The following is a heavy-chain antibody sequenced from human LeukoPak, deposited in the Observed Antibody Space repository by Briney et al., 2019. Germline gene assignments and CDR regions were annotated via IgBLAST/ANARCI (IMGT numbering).Heavy chain of an antibody. CDR3: ARRPDYGDYVRFDY. V-gene: IGHV1-18*01. Sequence: ASVKVSCKASGYTFTSYGISWVRQAPGQGLEWMGWISAYNGNTNYAQKLQGRVTMTTDTSTSTAYMELRSLRSADTAVYYCARRPDYGDYVRFDYWGQGTLVTVSS. D-gene: IGHD4-17*01. CDR2: ISAYNGNT. J-gene: IGHJ4*02. CDR1: GYTFTSYG.